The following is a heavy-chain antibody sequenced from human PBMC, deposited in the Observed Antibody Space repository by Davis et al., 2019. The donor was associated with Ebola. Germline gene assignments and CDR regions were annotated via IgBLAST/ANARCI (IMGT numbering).Heavy chain of an antibody. D-gene: IGHD3-22*01. CDR3: ARRRWSSSGCIFS. CDR2: MNPNSGNT. J-gene: IGHJ3*01. V-gene: IGHV1-8*01. Sequence: AASVKVSCKASGYIFTSYDINWVRQATGQGLEWMGWMNPNSGNTGYARKFQDRVNMTRDTSMNTAYMKLSSLRSEDTAVYYCARRRWSSSGCIFSWGQGTMVTVSS. CDR1: GYIFTSYD.